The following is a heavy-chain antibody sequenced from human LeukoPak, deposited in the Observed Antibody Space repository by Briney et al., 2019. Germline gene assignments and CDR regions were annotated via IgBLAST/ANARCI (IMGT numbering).Heavy chain of an antibody. CDR1: GGSISSSSYY. V-gene: IGHV4-39*07. CDR3: ARVGVVAPGDY. CDR2: IYHSGST. Sequence: SETLSLTCTVSGGSISSSSYYWGWIRQPPGKGLEWIGSIYHSGSTYYNPSLKSRVTISVDTSKNQFSLKLSSVTAADTAVYYYARVGVVAPGDYWGQGTLVTVSS. J-gene: IGHJ4*02. D-gene: IGHD2-21*01.